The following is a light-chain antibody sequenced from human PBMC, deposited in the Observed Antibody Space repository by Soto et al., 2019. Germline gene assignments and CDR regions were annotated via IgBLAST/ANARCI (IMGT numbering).Light chain of an antibody. CDR2: AAS. V-gene: IGKV1-39*01. CDR3: QQSYSSPPT. CDR1: QSISNH. Sequence: DIQMTQSPSSLSASVEDRVIITCRASQSISNHLNWYQQKQGKAPEXLIFAASSLQSGVPSRFSGSRSGPDLTITISSLQPEDFETYYCQQSYSSPPTFGQGTKVDIK. J-gene: IGKJ1*01.